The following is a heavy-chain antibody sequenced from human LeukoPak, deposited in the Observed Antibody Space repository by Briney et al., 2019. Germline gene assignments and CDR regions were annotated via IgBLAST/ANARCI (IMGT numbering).Heavy chain of an antibody. CDR3: ARGPYSSGWYGLDY. V-gene: IGHV1-46*01. Sequence: ASVKVSCKASGYTFTSYYMHWVRQAPGQGLEWMGLINPSGGSTRYAQNLQGRVTMTRDTSTSTVSMELSSLRSEDTAMYYCARGPYSSGWYGLDYWGQGTLVTVSS. CDR1: GYTFTSYY. J-gene: IGHJ4*02. CDR2: INPSGGST. D-gene: IGHD6-19*01.